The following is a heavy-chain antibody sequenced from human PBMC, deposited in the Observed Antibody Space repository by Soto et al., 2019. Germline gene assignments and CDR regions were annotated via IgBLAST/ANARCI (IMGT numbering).Heavy chain of an antibody. J-gene: IGHJ4*02. CDR3: TRPSDDSGRG. D-gene: IGHD3-10*01. V-gene: IGHV3-73*02. CDR2: IRTKADSYAT. Sequence: EVQLVESGGGLVQPGGSLKLSCAASGFTFSDSAMDWVRQASGKGLEWVGRIRTKADSYATAYAASVKGRFAISREDSKNTTWLQMIRLKTEDTAVYYCTRPSDDSGRGWGQGTLVTVSS. CDR1: GFTFSDSA.